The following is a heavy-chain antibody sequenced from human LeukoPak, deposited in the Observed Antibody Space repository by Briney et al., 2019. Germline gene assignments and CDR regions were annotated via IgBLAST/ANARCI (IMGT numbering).Heavy chain of an antibody. D-gene: IGHD3-22*01. J-gene: IGHJ3*02. CDR3: TRDRWGTYYYDSSGYYPAAFDI. CDR1: GFTFRNAW. CDR2: IKSKIDGGTT. Sequence: GGSLRLSCAASGFTFRNAWMSWVRQAPGKGLECIGRIKSKIDGGTTEYAASVKGRFTISRDDSKSIAYLQMNSLKTEDTAVYYCTRDRWGTYYYDSSGYYPAAFDIWGQGTMVTVSS. V-gene: IGHV3-15*01.